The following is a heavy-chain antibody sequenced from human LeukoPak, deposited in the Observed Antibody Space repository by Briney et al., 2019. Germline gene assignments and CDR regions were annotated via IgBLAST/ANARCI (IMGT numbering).Heavy chain of an antibody. CDR3: ATAPPYSSSWYYFDY. CDR2: FDPEDGET. D-gene: IGHD6-13*01. J-gene: IGHJ4*02. V-gene: IGHV1-24*01. CDR1: GYTLTELS. Sequence: ASVKVSCKVSGYTLTELSMHWVRQAPGKGLEGMGGFDPEDGETIYAQKFQGRVTMTEDTSTDTAYMELSSLRSEDTAVYYCATAPPYSSSWYYFDYWGQGTLVTVSS.